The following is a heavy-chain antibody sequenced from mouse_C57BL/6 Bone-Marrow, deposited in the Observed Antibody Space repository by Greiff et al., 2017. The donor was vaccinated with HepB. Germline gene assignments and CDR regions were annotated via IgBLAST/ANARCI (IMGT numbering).Heavy chain of an antibody. V-gene: IGHV5-17*01. CDR1: GFTFSDYG. CDR2: ISSGSSTI. D-gene: IGHD1-1*01. CDR3: APYYYVSSSAWFAY. J-gene: IGHJ3*01. Sequence: EVHLVESGGGLVKPGGSLKLSCAASGFTFSDYGMHWVRQAPEKGLEWVAYISSGSSTIYYADTVKGRFTISRDNAKNTLFLQITCLRSEDTAMYYCAPYYYVSSSAWFAYWGQGTLVTVSA.